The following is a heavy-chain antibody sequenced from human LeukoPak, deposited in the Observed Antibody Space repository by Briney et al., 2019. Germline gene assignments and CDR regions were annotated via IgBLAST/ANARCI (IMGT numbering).Heavy chain of an antibody. CDR3: ATDPAPRGYYDKSYFDY. CDR2: FDPEDGET. V-gene: IGHV1-24*01. J-gene: IGHJ4*02. D-gene: IGHD3-3*01. Sequence: ASVKVSCKVSGYTLTELSMHWVRQAPGKGLEWMGGFDPEDGETIYAQKFQGRVTMTEDTSTDTAYMELSSLRSEDTAVYYCATDPAPRGYYDKSYFDYWGQGTLVTVSS. CDR1: GYTLTELS.